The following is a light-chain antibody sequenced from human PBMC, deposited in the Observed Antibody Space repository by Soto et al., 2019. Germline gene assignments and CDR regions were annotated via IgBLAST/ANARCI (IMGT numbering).Light chain of an antibody. J-gene: IGKJ2*01. CDR3: QQYNYWPRT. CDR1: QSVSSN. CDR2: GAS. V-gene: IGKV3-15*01. Sequence: EIVMTQSPATLSVSPGERATLSCRASQSVSSNLAWYQQKPGQAPRLLIYGASTRATGSPARFSGSGSGTEFTLTISSLQSEYFAVYFCQQYNYWPRTFGQGTKLEIK.